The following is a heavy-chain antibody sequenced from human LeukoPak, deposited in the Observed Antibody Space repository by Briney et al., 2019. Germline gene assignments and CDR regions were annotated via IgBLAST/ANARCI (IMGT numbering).Heavy chain of an antibody. Sequence: ASVKVSCKASGYTFTSQYMHWVRQAPGHGLEWMGIINPSGGSSSYAQQFQGRITMTSDTSTSTVYMELSSLRSDDTAVYYCANPNKYSSGRDAFDIWGQGTMVTASS. D-gene: IGHD6-19*01. CDR3: ANPNKYSSGRDAFDI. V-gene: IGHV1-46*01. CDR2: INPSGGSS. J-gene: IGHJ3*02. CDR1: GYTFTSQY.